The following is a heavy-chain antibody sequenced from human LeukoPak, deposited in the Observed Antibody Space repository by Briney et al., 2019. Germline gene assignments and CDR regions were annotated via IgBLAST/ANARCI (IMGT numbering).Heavy chain of an antibody. J-gene: IGHJ4*02. V-gene: IGHV3-7*04. CDR2: INQDGSEK. CDR1: GFTFSDYC. CDR3: ARDLSQFCSGTYDY. Sequence: GGSLRLSRTASGFTFSDYCMTWVRQAPGKGLESVANINQDGSEKSSVDSVKGRFTISRDNAKKSLCLQMNSLRAEDAAVYYCARDLSQFCSGTYDYWGQGTLVTVSS. D-gene: IGHD3-10*02.